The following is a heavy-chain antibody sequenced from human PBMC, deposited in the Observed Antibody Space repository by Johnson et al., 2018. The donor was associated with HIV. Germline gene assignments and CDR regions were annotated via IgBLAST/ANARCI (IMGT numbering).Heavy chain of an antibody. V-gene: IGHV3-30*04. Sequence: QVQLVESGGGVVQPGRSLRLSCAASGFTFSSYAMHWVRQAPGKGLEWVAIIAYDGSNKDYADSVKGRFTISRDNSKNTLYLQRNTLRAEDTAVYYWGGVGRTGSAFDMWGLGTMVTVSS. CDR1: GFTFSSYA. J-gene: IGHJ3*02. CDR3: GGVGRTGSAFDM. CDR2: IAYDGSNK. D-gene: IGHD1-26*01.